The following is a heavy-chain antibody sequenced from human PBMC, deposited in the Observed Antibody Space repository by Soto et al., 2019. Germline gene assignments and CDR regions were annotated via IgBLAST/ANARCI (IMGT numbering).Heavy chain of an antibody. CDR2: IYSGGST. V-gene: IGHV3-66*01. D-gene: IGHD3-9*01. Sequence: EVQLVESGGGLVQPGGSLRLSCAASGFTVSSNYMSWVRQAPGKGLEWVSVIYSGGSTYYADSVKGRFTISRDNSKNTLYLQMNSLRAEDTAVYYYARDHYDILTGYYTPGAFDIWGQGTMVTVSS. CDR3: ARDHYDILTGYYTPGAFDI. CDR1: GFTVSSNY. J-gene: IGHJ3*02.